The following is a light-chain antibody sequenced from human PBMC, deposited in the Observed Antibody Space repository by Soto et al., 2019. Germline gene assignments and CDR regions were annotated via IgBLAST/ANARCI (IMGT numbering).Light chain of an antibody. J-gene: IGKJ5*01. V-gene: IGKV3-15*01. CDR2: GAS. CDR1: QDIRSS. Sequence: EIVMTQSPATLSVSPGERVTLSCRASQDIRSSLAWYQQKPGQAPRLLIYGASIRATGVPDRFSGGGSGTDFTLTINRLEPEDFAVYYCQLYGISPHFGQGTRLEI. CDR3: QLYGISPH.